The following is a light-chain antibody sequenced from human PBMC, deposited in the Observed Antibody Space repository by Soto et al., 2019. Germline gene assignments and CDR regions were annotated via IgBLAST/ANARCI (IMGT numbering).Light chain of an antibody. CDR1: QSVSSY. V-gene: IGKV3-11*01. CDR3: QQRSNWPPIT. J-gene: IGKJ5*01. CDR2: DAS. Sequence: EIVLTQSPATLSLSPGERATLSCRASQSVSSYLAWYQQKPGQAPRRLIYDASNRATGIPARFSGSGSGTDFTLTISSLEPEDLAVYYCQQRSNWPPITFGQGTRLEIK.